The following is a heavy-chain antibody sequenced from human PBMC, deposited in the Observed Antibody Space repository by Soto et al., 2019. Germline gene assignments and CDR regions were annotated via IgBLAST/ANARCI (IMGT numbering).Heavy chain of an antibody. J-gene: IGHJ3*02. Sequence: SVKGRFTISRDNSKNTLYLQMNSLSAEDTAVYYCARRDSSGYDGFDIWGQGTMVTVSS. V-gene: IGHV3-30*07. CDR3: ARRDSSGYDGFDI. D-gene: IGHD3-22*01.